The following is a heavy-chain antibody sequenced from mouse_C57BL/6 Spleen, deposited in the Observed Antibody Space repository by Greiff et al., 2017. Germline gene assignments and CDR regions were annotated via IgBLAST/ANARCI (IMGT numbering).Heavy chain of an antibody. CDR1: GYTFTDYE. Sequence: VQLQQSGAELVRPGASVTLSCKASGYTFTDYEMHWVKQTPVHGLEWIGAIDPETGGTAYNQKFKGKAILTADKSSSTAYMELRSLTSEDSAVYYSTSSYYEDAMDYWGQGTSVTVSS. D-gene: IGHD2-4*01. V-gene: IGHV1-15*01. CDR2: IDPETGGT. J-gene: IGHJ4*01. CDR3: TSSYYEDAMDY.